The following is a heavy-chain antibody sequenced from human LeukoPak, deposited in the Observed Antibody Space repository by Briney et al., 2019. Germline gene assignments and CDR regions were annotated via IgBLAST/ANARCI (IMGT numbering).Heavy chain of an antibody. Sequence: GGSLRLSCAASGFTFSSYAISWVRQAPGKGLEWVAAISGSGGSTYYADSVKGRFTISRDNSKNTLYLQMNSLRAEDTAVYYCAKRFRDPMIVETHYYYYYMDVWGKGTTVTVSS. CDR1: GFTFSSYA. V-gene: IGHV3-23*01. J-gene: IGHJ6*03. CDR2: ISGSGGST. D-gene: IGHD3-22*01. CDR3: AKRFRDPMIVETHYYYYYMDV.